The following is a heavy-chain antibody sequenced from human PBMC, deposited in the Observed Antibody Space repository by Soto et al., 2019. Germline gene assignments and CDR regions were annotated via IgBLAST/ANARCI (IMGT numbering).Heavy chain of an antibody. CDR3: VTHRVTMLEDYFDP. J-gene: IGHJ5*02. D-gene: IGHD3-3*01. V-gene: IGHV5-51*01. CDR1: GYSLTSYW. CDR2: IYPGDSDT. Sequence: GESLKISCKGSGYSLTSYWIGWVRQMPGKGLEWMGIIYPGDSDTRYSPSFQGQVTISADKSISTAYLQWSSLKASDTAMYYCVTHRVTMLEDYFDPWGQGTLVTVSS.